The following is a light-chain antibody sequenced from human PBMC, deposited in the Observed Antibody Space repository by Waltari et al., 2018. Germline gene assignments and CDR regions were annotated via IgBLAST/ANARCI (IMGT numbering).Light chain of an antibody. V-gene: IGKV1-39*01. CDR3: QQSYRTPALT. CDR1: QSISNY. CDR2: AAS. J-gene: IGKJ4*01. Sequence: DIKMTQSPSSLSASVGDRVTITCRASQSISNYLNWYQQKPGKAPKLLIYAASSLQSGGPSKFSGRGSWTKFTLPISSLQPEEFATYYCQQSYRTPALTFGGGTKVEIK.